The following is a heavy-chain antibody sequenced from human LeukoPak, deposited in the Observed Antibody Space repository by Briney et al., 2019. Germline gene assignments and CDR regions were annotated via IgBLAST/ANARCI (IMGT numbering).Heavy chain of an antibody. Sequence: GGSLRLSCAASGFTFSSYSMNWVRQAPGKGLEWVSSISSSSSYIYYADSVEGRFTITRDNAKNSLYLQMNSLRAEDTAVYYCASKLPLDYWGQGTLVTVSS. CDR1: GFTFSSYS. D-gene: IGHD5-24*01. J-gene: IGHJ4*02. CDR2: ISSSSSYI. V-gene: IGHV3-21*01. CDR3: ASKLPLDY.